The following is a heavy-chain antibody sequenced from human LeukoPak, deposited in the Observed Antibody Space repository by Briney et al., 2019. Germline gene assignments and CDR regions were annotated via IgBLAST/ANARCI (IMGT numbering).Heavy chain of an antibody. CDR3: AREGLSDFDY. J-gene: IGHJ4*02. CDR1: GFTFSSYW. V-gene: IGHV3-21*01. Sequence: GGSLRLSCAASGFTFSSYWMHWVRQAPGKGLEWVSSISSSSSYIYYTDSVKGRFTISRDNAKNSLYLQMNSLRAEDTAVYYCAREGLSDFDYWGQGTLVTVSS. CDR2: ISSSSSYI. D-gene: IGHD6-19*01.